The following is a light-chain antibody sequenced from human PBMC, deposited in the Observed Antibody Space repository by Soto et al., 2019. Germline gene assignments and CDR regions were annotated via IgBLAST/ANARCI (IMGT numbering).Light chain of an antibody. CDR2: GVT. Sequence: QSVLTQPASVSGSPGQSITISCTGTSGDIGSYNRVSWYQQHPGKAPKLIIYGVTDRPSGVANRFSGSKSGNTASLTISGLQAEDEAGYYCSSYTNINTRACVFGTRTKVTVL. J-gene: IGLJ1*01. V-gene: IGLV2-14*01. CDR3: SSYTNINTRACV. CDR1: SGDIGSYNR.